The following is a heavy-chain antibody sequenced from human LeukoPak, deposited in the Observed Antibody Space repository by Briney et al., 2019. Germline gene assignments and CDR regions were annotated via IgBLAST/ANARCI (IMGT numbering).Heavy chain of an antibody. CDR2: IGAYNGDT. V-gene: IGHV1-18*01. Sequence: ASVKVSCKTSGYTFTSYSITWVRQAPGQGLEWMGWIGAYNGDTKYAQNLQGRVTMTTDTSTSTAYMELRSLRSEDTAVYYCATFLGRGYCSGGSCPYNWFDPWGQGTLVTVSS. D-gene: IGHD2-15*01. CDR1: GYTFTSYS. J-gene: IGHJ5*02. CDR3: ATFLGRGYCSGGSCPYNWFDP.